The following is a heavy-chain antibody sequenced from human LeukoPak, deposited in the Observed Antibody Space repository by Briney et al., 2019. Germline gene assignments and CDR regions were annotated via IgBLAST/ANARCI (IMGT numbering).Heavy chain of an antibody. CDR1: GFTFSTYS. CDR3: AKAIVVVVAANIDY. Sequence: GGSLRLSCAASGFTFSTYSMNWVRQAPGKGLEWVSYISSLSGTIYYADSVKGRFTISRDNAKNSLYLQMNSLRAEDTAVYYCAKAIVVVVAANIDYWGQGTLVTVSS. J-gene: IGHJ4*02. D-gene: IGHD2-15*01. CDR2: ISSLSGTI. V-gene: IGHV3-48*01.